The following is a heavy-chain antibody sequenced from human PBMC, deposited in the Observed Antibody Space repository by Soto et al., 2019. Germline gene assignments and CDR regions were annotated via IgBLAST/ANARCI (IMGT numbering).Heavy chain of an antibody. D-gene: IGHD3-10*01. CDR1: GFSFRIYS. CDR2: ISSDSGTI. J-gene: IGHJ4*02. CDR3: ARGRLWSFDF. V-gene: IGHV3-48*02. Sequence: GGSLRLSCVVSGFSFRIYSMNWVRQAPGKGLEWISYISSDSGTIYYADSLKGRFTISRDNGKSSLYLQMNSLTDEDTAVYYCARGRLWSFDFWGQGTLVTVSS.